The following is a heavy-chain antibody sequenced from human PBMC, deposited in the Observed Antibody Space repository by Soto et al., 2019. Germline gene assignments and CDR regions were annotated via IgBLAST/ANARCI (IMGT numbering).Heavy chain of an antibody. V-gene: IGHV4-30-4*01. Sequence: NPSETLSLTCTVSGGSISSGDYYWSWIRQPPGKGLEWIGYIYYSGSTYYNPSLKSRVTISVDTSKNQFSLKLSSVTAADTAVYYCARADRVEPPPTWGQGTLGTVSS. CDR1: GGSISSGDYY. CDR2: IYYSGST. D-gene: IGHD3-22*01. J-gene: IGHJ4*02. CDR3: ARADRVEPPPT.